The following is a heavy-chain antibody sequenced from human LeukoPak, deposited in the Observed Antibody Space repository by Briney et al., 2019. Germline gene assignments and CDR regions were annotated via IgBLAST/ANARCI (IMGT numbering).Heavy chain of an antibody. CDR1: GFTFSSCA. V-gene: IGHV3-23*01. D-gene: IGHD1-26*01. Sequence: GGSLRLSCAASGFTFSSCAMSWVRQAPGKGLEWVSSITGGGGTTYYADSVKGRFTISRDTSKNTLFLQMNSLRAEDTAVYYCARMREYSGNSYPNFDYWGQRTLVTVSP. CDR2: ITGGGGTT. J-gene: IGHJ4*02. CDR3: ARMREYSGNSYPNFDY.